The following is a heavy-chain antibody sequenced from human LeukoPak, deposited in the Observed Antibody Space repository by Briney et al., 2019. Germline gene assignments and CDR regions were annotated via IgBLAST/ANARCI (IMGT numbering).Heavy chain of an antibody. V-gene: IGHV3-23*01. CDR3: AKESSSSWLN. Sequence: PGGSLRLSCGGSGFIFSSYAMTWVRQAPGKGLEWVSGISDYGSSTYYADSVKGRFTISRDNSKSTLYLQLNNLRAEDTAVYYCAKESSSSWLNWGQGTLVTVPS. CDR1: GFIFSSYA. CDR2: ISDYGSST. D-gene: IGHD6-13*01. J-gene: IGHJ4*02.